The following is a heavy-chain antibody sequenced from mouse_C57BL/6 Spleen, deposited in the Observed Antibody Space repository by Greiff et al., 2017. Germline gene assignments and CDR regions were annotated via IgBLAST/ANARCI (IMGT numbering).Heavy chain of an antibody. Sequence: EVMLVESEGGLVQPGSSMKLSCTASGFTFSDYYMAWVRQVPEKGLEWVANLNYDGSSTYYLDSLKSRFIISRDNAKNILYLQMGSLKSEDTATYYCARVLRGGYAMDYWGQGTSVTVSS. CDR2: LNYDGSST. CDR1: GFTFSDYY. V-gene: IGHV5-16*01. CDR3: ARVLRGGYAMDY. J-gene: IGHJ4*01. D-gene: IGHD1-1*01.